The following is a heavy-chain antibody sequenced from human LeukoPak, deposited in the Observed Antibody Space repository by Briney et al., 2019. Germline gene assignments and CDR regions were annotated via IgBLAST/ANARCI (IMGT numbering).Heavy chain of an antibody. V-gene: IGHV3-23*01. Sequence: GGSLRLSCAASGFTFSSYAMSWVRQAPGKGLEWVSAISGSGGSTYYADSVKGRFTISRDNSKNTLYLQMNSLRAEDTAVYYCAKDGNQVATAKAPTDYWGQGTLVTVSS. CDR1: GFTFSSYA. CDR2: ISGSGGST. J-gene: IGHJ4*02. D-gene: IGHD2-21*02. CDR3: AKDGNQVATAKAPTDY.